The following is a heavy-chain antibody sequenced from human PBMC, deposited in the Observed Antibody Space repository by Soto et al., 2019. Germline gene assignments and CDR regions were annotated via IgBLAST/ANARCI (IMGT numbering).Heavy chain of an antibody. V-gene: IGHV4-31*03. CDR2: IYYSGST. CDR1: GGSISSGGYY. Sequence: SETLSLTCTVSGGSISSGGYYWSWIRQHPGKGLEWIGYIYYSGSTYYNPSLKSRVTISVDTSKNQFSLKLSSVTAADTAVYYCARQTPLMVLDYWGQGTLVTVSS. D-gene: IGHD3-10*01. CDR3: ARQTPLMVLDY. J-gene: IGHJ4*02.